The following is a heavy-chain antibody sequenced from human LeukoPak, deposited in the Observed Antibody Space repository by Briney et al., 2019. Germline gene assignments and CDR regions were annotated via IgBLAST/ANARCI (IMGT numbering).Heavy chain of an antibody. CDR2: IWYDGSNK. J-gene: IGHJ4*02. CDR1: GFTFSSYG. V-gene: IGHV3-33*01. Sequence: PGGSLRLSCAASGFTFSSYGMHWVRQAPGKGLEWVAVIWYDGSNKYYADSVKGRFTISRDNSKNTLYLQMNSLRAEDTAVYYCARDGGFSGSYLVYWGQGTLVTVSS. D-gene: IGHD1-26*01. CDR3: ARDGGFSGSYLVY.